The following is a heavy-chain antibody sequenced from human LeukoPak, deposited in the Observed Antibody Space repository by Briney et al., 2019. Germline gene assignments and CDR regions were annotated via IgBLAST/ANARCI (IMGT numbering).Heavy chain of an antibody. D-gene: IGHD3-22*01. CDR3: AKDLSPSSTIVVVSLDY. CDR1: GFTFSSHG. J-gene: IGHJ4*02. Sequence: GGSLRLSCAASGFTFSSHGMHWVRQAPGKGLEWVAVISYDGSNKYYADSVKGRFTISRDNSKNTLYLQMNSLRAEDTAVYYCAKDLSPSSTIVVVSLDYWGQGTLVTVSS. V-gene: IGHV3-30*18. CDR2: ISYDGSNK.